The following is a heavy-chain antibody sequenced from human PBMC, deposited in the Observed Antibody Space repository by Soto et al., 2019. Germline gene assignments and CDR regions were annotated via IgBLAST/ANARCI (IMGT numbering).Heavy chain of an antibody. CDR2: ISYDGSNK. CDR1: GFTFSSYG. CDR3: AKGQEYDFWRGYYDY. V-gene: IGHV3-30*18. Sequence: QVQLVESGGGVVQPGRSLRLSCAASGFTFSSYGMHWLRQAPGKGLEWVAVISYDGSNKYYADSVKGRFTISRDNSKNTLYLQMNSLRAEDTAVYYCAKGQEYDFWRGYYDYWGQGTLVTVSS. D-gene: IGHD3-3*01. J-gene: IGHJ4*02.